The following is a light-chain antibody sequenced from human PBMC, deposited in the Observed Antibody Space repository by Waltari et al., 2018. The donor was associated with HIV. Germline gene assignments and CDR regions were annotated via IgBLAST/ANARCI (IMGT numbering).Light chain of an antibody. J-gene: IGLJ2*01. CDR3: QSYDSSLSGPVV. Sequence: QSVLTQPPSVSGAPGQRVNISCTGSSSNIGAGYAVHWYQQLPGTAPKLLIYGNSNRPSGVPDRFSGSKSGTSASLAITGLQAEDEADYYCQSYDSSLSGPVVFGGGTKLTVL. CDR1: SSNIGAGYA. V-gene: IGLV1-40*01. CDR2: GNS.